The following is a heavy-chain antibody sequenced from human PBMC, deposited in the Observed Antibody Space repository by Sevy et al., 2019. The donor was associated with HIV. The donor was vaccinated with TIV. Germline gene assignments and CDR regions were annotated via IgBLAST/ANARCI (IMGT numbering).Heavy chain of an antibody. CDR3: ARFRVVYYYYGMDV. Sequence: GSLRLSCAASGFTFSSYSMNWVRQAPGKGLEWVSSISSSSSYIYYADSVKGRFTISRDNAKNSLYLQMNSLRAEDTAVYYCARFRVVYYYYGMDVWGQGTTVTVSS. J-gene: IGHJ6*02. V-gene: IGHV3-21*01. CDR1: GFTFSSYS. CDR2: ISSSSSYI.